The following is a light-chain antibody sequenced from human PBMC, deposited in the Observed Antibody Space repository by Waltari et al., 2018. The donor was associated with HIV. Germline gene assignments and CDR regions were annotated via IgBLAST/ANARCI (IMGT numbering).Light chain of an antibody. CDR3: QQYGSPLT. J-gene: IGKJ4*01. CDR1: QSVSRTY. Sequence: EIVLTQSPGPLSLSPGERATLSCRASQSVSRTYLAWYQQKPGQAPRLLIYGASSRATGIPDRFSGSGSGTDFTLTISRLEPEDFAVYYCQQYGSPLTFGGGTKVEIK. V-gene: IGKV3-20*01. CDR2: GAS.